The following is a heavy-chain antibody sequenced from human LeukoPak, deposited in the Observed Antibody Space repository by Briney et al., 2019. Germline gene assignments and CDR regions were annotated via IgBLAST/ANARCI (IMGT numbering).Heavy chain of an antibody. V-gene: IGHV4-34*01. J-gene: IGHJ4*02. CDR1: GGSFSGYY. CDR2: ISHRGST. Sequence: SQTLSLTCAVYGGSFSGYYWSWVRQPPGKGLEWIGEISHRGSTNYNPSLKSRVTIEVDTSKNQSSLKLSAVNVADTAVYYCARRRYDYVWASYRPADYWGQGTLVTVSS. CDR3: ARRRYDYVWASYRPADY. D-gene: IGHD3-16*02.